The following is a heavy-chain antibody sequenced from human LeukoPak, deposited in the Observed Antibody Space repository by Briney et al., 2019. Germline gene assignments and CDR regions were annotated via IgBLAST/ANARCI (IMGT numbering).Heavy chain of an antibody. CDR3: ARPIDPFRPEL. J-gene: IGHJ4*02. D-gene: IGHD1-26*01. CDR2: INPDGSVK. CDR1: GFTFSNYW. V-gene: IGHV3-7*01. Sequence: QPGGSLRLSCAASGFTFSNYWMNWVRQAPGKGLEWVANINPDGSVKKYVDSLKGRFTISRDNAKNSVFLQINSLRAEDTAVYFCARPIDPFRPELWGRGTLVTVSS.